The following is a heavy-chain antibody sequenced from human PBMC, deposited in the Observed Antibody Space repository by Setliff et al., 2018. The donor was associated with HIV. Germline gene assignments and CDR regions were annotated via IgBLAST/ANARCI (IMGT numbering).Heavy chain of an antibody. V-gene: IGHV4-39*01. D-gene: IGHD7-27*01. CDR2: IYYSGNT. CDR1: GGSLSSSNYY. Sequence: SETLSLTCTVSGGSLSSSNYYCGWIRQPPGKGLEWIGSIYYSGNTYYNPSLKSRVTISGDTSKKQFSLKLRAATAADSAVYYCARQGRPGDFDSWGQGTLVTVSS. CDR3: ARQGRPGDFDS. J-gene: IGHJ4*02.